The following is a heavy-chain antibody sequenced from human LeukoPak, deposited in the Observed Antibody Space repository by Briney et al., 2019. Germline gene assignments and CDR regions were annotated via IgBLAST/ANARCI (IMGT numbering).Heavy chain of an antibody. CDR1: GYTFTGYY. D-gene: IGHD5-18*01. Sequence: EASVKVSCKASGYTFTGYYMHWVRQAPGQGLEWMGWMNPNSGNTGYAQKFQGRVTMTRNTSISTAYMELSSLRSEDTAVYYCARGPLWSDYWFDPWGQGTLVTVSS. CDR3: ARGPLWSDYWFDP. CDR2: MNPNSGNT. V-gene: IGHV1-8*02. J-gene: IGHJ5*02.